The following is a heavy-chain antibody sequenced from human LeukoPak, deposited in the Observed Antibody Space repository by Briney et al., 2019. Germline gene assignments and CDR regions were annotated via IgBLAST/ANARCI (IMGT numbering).Heavy chain of an antibody. Sequence: GGSLRLSCAASGFTFSSYWMSWVRQAPGKGLEWVANIKQDGSEKYYVDSVKGRFTISRDNAKNSLYLQMNSLRAEGTAVYYCARGQWSSGWYYFDYWGQGTLVTVSS. CDR3: ARGQWSSGWYYFDY. CDR2: IKQDGSEK. V-gene: IGHV3-7*01. D-gene: IGHD6-19*01. J-gene: IGHJ4*02. CDR1: GFTFSSYW.